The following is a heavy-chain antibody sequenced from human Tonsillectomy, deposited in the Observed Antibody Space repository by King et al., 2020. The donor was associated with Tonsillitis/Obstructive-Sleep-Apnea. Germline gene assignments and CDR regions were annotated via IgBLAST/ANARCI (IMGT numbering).Heavy chain of an antibody. Sequence: VQLVESGGGLVKPGGSLRLSCAASGFTFSNAWMSWVRQPPGKGLEWVGRIKIKTDGVTPDYAAPVKGRFTISRDDPKNTLYLQMNSLKTEDTAVYYCTTDSRVSFWGQGTLVTVSS. CDR2: IKIKTDGVTP. CDR1: GFTFSNAW. V-gene: IGHV3-15*01. J-gene: IGHJ4*02. CDR3: TTDSRVSF.